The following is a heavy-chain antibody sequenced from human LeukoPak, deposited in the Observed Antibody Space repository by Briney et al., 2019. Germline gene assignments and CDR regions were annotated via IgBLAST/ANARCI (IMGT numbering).Heavy chain of an antibody. Sequence: PGGSLRLSCEASGFIFDDYAMSWVRQAPGKGLEWVSGINWTGRTTQSADSVKGRFTISRDNAKNFLYLQMNSLSVEDTALYYCARDQRYCSSSSCPWEPFDYWGQGTLVTVSS. CDR1: GFIFDDYA. CDR2: INWTGRTT. J-gene: IGHJ4*02. V-gene: IGHV3-20*04. CDR3: ARDQRYCSSSSCPWEPFDY. D-gene: IGHD2-2*01.